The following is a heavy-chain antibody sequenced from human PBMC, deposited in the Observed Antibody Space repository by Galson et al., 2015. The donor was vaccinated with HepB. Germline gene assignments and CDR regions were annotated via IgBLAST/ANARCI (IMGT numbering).Heavy chain of an antibody. Sequence: SLRLSCAASGFTFSNAWMSWVRQAPGKGLEWVGRIKSKTDGGTTDYAAPVKGRFTISRDDSKNTLYLQMNSLKTEDTAVYYCTSLGGENWFDPWGQGTLVTVSS. D-gene: IGHD4-17*01. CDR1: GFTFSNAW. J-gene: IGHJ5*02. CDR3: TSLGGENWFDP. V-gene: IGHV3-15*01. CDR2: IKSKTDGGTT.